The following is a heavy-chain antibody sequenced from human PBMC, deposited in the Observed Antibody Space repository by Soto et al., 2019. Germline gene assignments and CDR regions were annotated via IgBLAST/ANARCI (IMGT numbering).Heavy chain of an antibody. J-gene: IGHJ6*02. V-gene: IGHV2-5*02. CDR3: AHRYFYYGMDV. Sequence: QITLKESGPTLVKPTQTLTLTCTFSGFSLSTSGVGVGWIRQPPGKALEWLALIYWDDDKRYSPSLKSRLTITKDTSKNQVVLTMTNVDPVDTATYYCAHRYFYYGMDVWGQGTTVTVSS. CDR2: IYWDDDK. CDR1: GFSLSTSGVG.